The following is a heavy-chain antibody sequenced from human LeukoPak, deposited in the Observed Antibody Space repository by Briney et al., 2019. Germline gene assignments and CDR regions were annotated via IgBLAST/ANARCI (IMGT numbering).Heavy chain of an antibody. CDR2: ISAYNGNT. D-gene: IGHD3-22*01. J-gene: IGHJ5*02. CDR1: GYTFTSHG. Sequence: ASVKVSCKASGYTFTSHGISWVRQAPGQGLEWMGWISAYNGNTNYAQKLQGRVTMTTDTSTSTAYMELRSLRSDDTAVYYCARVYYDSSVFNWFDPWGQGTLVTVSS. CDR3: ARVYYDSSVFNWFDP. V-gene: IGHV1-18*01.